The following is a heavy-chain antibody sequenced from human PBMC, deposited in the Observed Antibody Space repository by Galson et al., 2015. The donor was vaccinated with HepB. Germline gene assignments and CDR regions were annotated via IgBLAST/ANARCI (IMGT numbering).Heavy chain of an antibody. CDR1: GFSLSTSGVG. J-gene: IGHJ3*02. Sequence: PALVKPTQTLTLTCTFSGFSLSTSGVGVGWIRQPPGKALEWLALIYWNDDKRYSPSLKSRLTITKDTSKNQVVLTMTNMDPVDTATYYCAHRRDSSGWSTLDAFEIWGQGTMVTVSS. V-gene: IGHV2-5*01. CDR2: IYWNDDK. CDR3: AHRRDSSGWSTLDAFEI. D-gene: IGHD6-19*01.